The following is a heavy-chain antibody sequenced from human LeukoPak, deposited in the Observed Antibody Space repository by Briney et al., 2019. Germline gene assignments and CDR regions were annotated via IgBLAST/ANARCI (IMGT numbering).Heavy chain of an antibody. CDR2: IYYSGST. V-gene: IGHV4-39*01. CDR1: GGSISSSSYY. Sequence: SETMSLTCAVSGGSISSSSYYWGWIRQPPGKGLEWIGSIYYSGSTYYNPSLKSRVTISVDTSKNQFSLKLSSVTAADTAVYYCARHAHYYDSSGYPPDCWGQGTLVTVSS. CDR3: ARHAHYYDSSGYPPDC. D-gene: IGHD3-22*01. J-gene: IGHJ4*02.